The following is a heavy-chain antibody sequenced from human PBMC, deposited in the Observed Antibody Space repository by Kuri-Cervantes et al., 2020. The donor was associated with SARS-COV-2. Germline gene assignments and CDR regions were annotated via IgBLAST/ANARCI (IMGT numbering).Heavy chain of an antibody. J-gene: IGHJ3*02. V-gene: IGHV1-8*02. CDR1: GYTFTSYA. Sequence: ASVRVSCKASGYTFTSYAMHWVRQAPGQGLEWMGWMNPNSGNTGYAQKFQGRVTMTRNTSISTAYMELSSLRSEDTAVYYCALVATRPLRRDAFDIWGQGTMVTVSS. CDR2: MNPNSGNT. CDR3: ALVATRPLRRDAFDI. D-gene: IGHD5-12*01.